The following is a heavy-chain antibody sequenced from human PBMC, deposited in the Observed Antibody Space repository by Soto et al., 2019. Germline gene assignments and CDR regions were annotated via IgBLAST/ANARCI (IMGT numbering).Heavy chain of an antibody. V-gene: IGHV1-3*01. J-gene: IGHJ4*02. CDR2: INAGNGNT. D-gene: IGHD3-10*01. CDR3: ARPRGEALYYFDY. CDR1: GYTFTSYA. Sequence: ASVKVTCKASGYTFTSYAMHWVRQAPGQRLEWMGWINAGNGNTKYSQKFQGRVTITRDTSASTAYMELSSLRSEDTAVYYCARPRGEALYYFDYWGQGTLVTV.